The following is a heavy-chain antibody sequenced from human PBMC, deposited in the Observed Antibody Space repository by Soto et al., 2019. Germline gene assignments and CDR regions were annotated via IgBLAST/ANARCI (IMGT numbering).Heavy chain of an antibody. J-gene: IGHJ4*02. CDR2: ISYDGSNK. CDR3: ARDGEAVNYKPDDFDY. Sequence: QVQLVESGGGVVQPGRSLRLSCAASGFTFSSYAMHWVRQAPGKGLEWVAVISYDGSNKYYADSVKGRFTISRDNSKNTLYLQMNSLRAEDTAVYYCARDGEAVNYKPDDFDYWGQGTLVTVSS. D-gene: IGHD3-10*01. V-gene: IGHV3-30-3*01. CDR1: GFTFSSYA.